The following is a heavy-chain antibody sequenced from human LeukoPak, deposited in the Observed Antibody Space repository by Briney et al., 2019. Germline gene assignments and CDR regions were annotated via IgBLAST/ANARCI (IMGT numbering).Heavy chain of an antibody. CDR2: IIPIFGTA. J-gene: IGHJ4*02. Sequence: SVKVSCKASGGTFSSYAISWVRQAPGQGLEWMGGIIPIFGTANYAQKLQGRVTMTTDTSTSTAYMELRSLRSDDTAVYYCARDPGVATGDWGQGTLVTVSS. CDR1: GGTFSSYA. V-gene: IGHV1-69*05. CDR3: ARDPGVATGD. D-gene: IGHD5-12*01.